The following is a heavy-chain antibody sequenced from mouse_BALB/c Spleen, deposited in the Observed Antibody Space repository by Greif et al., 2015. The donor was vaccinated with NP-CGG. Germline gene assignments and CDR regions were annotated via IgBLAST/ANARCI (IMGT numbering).Heavy chain of an antibody. Sequence: QVHVKQSGAELMKPGASVKISCKATGYTFSSYWIEWVKQRPGHGLEWIGEILPGSGSTNYNEKFKGKATFTADTSSNTAYMQLSSLTSEDSAVYYCARNYRYDRLFDYWGQGTTLTVSS. D-gene: IGHD2-14*01. CDR1: GYTFSSYW. V-gene: IGHV1-9*01. CDR3: ARNYRYDRLFDY. J-gene: IGHJ2*01. CDR2: ILPGSGST.